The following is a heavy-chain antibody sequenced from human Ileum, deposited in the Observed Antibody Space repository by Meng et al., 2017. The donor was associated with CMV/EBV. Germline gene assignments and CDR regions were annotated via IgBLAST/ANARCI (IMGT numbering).Heavy chain of an antibody. J-gene: IGHJ4*02. CDR2: ISYDGSNK. V-gene: IGHV3-30*19. CDR1: GFTFSTYG. D-gene: IGHD6-19*01. Sequence: GESLKISCAASGFTFSTYGMHWVRQAPGKGLEWVAVISYDGSNKYYADSVKGRFTISRDNSKNTLYLQRDSLRAEDTAVYYCARIAVAGPIDYWGQGTLVTVSS. CDR3: ARIAVAGPIDY.